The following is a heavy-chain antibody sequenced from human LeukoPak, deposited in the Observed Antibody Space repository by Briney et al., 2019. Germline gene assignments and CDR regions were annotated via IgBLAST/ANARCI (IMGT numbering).Heavy chain of an antibody. CDR1: GLTFSNAW. CDR2: IKSKTDGGTT. V-gene: IGHV3-15*01. D-gene: IGHD3-22*01. J-gene: IGHJ4*02. Sequence: PGGSLRLSCAASGLTFSNAWMSWVGQAPGKGLEWVGRIKSKTDGGTTDYAAPVKGRFTISRDDSKNTLYLQMNSPKTEDTAVYYCTTDPYYYDSTAHCAQGTLVTVSS. CDR3: TTDPYYYDSTAH.